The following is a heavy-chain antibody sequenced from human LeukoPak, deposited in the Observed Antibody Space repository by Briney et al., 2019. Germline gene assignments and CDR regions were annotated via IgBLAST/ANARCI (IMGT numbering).Heavy chain of an antibody. CDR3: AKDRAVVVIASPAY. CDR2: ISASNGNT. J-gene: IGHJ4*02. D-gene: IGHD2-21*01. V-gene: IGHV1-18*01. Sequence: GASVKVSCKASVYTFTNYGVSWVRQAPGQGLQWMGWISASNGNTNYAQNLQGRVTITTDTSPSAAYMELRRLGADYTAVYYCAKDRAVVVIASPAYWGQGTLVTVS. CDR1: VYTFTNYG.